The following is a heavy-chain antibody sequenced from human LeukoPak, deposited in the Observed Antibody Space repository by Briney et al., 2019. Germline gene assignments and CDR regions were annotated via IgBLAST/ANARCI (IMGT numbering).Heavy chain of an antibody. J-gene: IGHJ5*02. CDR2: IYHSGST. Sequence: SETLSLTCAVSGGSISSGGYSWHWIRQPPGKGLEWIGYIYHSGSTYYSPSLKSRVTISVDRSKNQFSLKLSSVTAADTAVYYCARDYAYGDYVWFDPWGQGTLVTVSS. CDR1: GGSISSGGYS. V-gene: IGHV4-30-2*01. CDR3: ARDYAYGDYVWFDP. D-gene: IGHD4-17*01.